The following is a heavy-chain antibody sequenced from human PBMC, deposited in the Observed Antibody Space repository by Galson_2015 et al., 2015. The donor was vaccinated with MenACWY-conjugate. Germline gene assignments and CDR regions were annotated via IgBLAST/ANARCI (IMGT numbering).Heavy chain of an antibody. J-gene: IGHJ4*02. V-gene: IGHV4-39*07. Sequence: SETLSLTCAVSGGSITTSRYHWAWIRQTPGTGLEWIGTVSYSGKAYYNPSLKRRVSISIDTSKSQFSLRIISVTAADTAVYYCARDRSNDDYWSGFPGYYFDHWGQGNLATVSS. D-gene: IGHD3-3*01. CDR1: GGSITTSRYH. CDR3: ARDRSNDDYWSGFPGYYFDH. CDR2: VSYSGKA.